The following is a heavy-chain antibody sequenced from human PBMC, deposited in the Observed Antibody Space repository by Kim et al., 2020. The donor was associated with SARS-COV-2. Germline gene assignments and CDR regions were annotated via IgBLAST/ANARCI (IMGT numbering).Heavy chain of an antibody. D-gene: IGHD3-22*01. CDR1: GFTFSSYS. CDR2: ISSSSSYI. V-gene: IGHV3-21*01. Sequence: GGSLRLSCAASGFTFSSYSMNWVRQAPGKGLEWVSSISSSSSYIYYADSVKGRFTISRDNAKNSLYLQMNSLRAEDTAVYYCARDSGIDYYDSSGYSHYTIYFDYWGQGTLVTVSS. CDR3: ARDSGIDYYDSSGYSHYTIYFDY. J-gene: IGHJ4*02.